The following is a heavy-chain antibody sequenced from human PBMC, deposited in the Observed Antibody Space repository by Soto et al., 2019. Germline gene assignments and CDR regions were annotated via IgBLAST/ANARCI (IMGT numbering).Heavy chain of an antibody. CDR3: ASAIGGSSSWYFWFDP. CDR2: IDPSDSYT. J-gene: IGHJ5*02. D-gene: IGHD6-13*01. Sequence: PGESLKISCKGSGYSFTSYWISWVRQMPGKGLEWMGRIDPSDSYTNYSPSFQGHVTISADKSISTAYLQWSSLKASDTAMYYCASAIGGSSSWYFWFDPWGQGTLVTVSS. CDR1: GYSFTSYW. V-gene: IGHV5-10-1*01.